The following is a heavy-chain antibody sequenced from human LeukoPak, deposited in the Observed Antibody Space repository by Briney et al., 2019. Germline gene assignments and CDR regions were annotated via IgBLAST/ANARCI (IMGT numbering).Heavy chain of an antibody. CDR2: IYYHGST. J-gene: IGHJ2*01. D-gene: IGHD5-12*01. V-gene: IGHV4-39*07. CDR3: ARPLGGSDYPRTRWYFDV. Sequence: PSETLSLTCTVSGGSIPSTSQYWGWVRQPPGKEPEWIGTIYYHGSTYYNPSLRSRVTISIDTSKNQFSLKVSSVTAADTAVYYCARPLGGSDYPRTRWYFDVWGRGTLVTVSS. CDR1: GGSIPSTSQY.